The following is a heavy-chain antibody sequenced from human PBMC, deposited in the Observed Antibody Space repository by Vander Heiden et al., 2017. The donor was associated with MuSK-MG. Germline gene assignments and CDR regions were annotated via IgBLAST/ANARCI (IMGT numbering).Heavy chain of an antibody. Sequence: QVQLVQSGAEVKKPGTSVKVSCKASGYTFTSYYMHWVRQASGQVLECMGIIKPSGGSTSYGQKFQGRVTMTRDTSTSTVYMELSSLRSQDTAVYYCARGYYYDYYYMDVWGKGTTVTVSS. CDR1: GYTFTSYY. V-gene: IGHV1-46*03. CDR2: IKPSGGST. CDR3: ARGYYYDYYYMDV. J-gene: IGHJ6*03.